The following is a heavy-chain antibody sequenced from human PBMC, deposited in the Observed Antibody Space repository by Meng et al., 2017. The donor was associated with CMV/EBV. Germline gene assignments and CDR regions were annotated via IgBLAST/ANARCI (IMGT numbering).Heavy chain of an antibody. V-gene: IGHV1-18*04. D-gene: IGHD4-11*01. J-gene: IGHJ5*02. CDR3: ARHYSNLKGGWFDP. CDR1: GYTFTSYY. Sequence: ASVKVSCKASGYTFTSYYMHWVRQAPGQGLEWMGWISAYNGNTNYAQKLQGRVTMTTDTSTSTAYMELRSLRSDDTAVYYCARHYSNLKGGWFDPWGQGTLVTSPQ. CDR2: ISAYNGNT.